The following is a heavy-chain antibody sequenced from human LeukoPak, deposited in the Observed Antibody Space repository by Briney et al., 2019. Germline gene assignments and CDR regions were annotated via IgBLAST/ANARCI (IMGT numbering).Heavy chain of an antibody. J-gene: IGHJ4*02. V-gene: IGHV3-23*01. CDR1: GFTFSSYA. Sequence: QTGGSLRLSCAASGFTFSSYAMAWVRQAPGKGLEWVSAISGGNTYYADSVKGRFTISRDNSKNTLYLQMNSLRAEDTALYYCAKDTVSGTPYCFHYWGQGTLVTVSS. CDR2: ISGGNT. D-gene: IGHD6-19*01. CDR3: AKDTVSGTPYCFHY.